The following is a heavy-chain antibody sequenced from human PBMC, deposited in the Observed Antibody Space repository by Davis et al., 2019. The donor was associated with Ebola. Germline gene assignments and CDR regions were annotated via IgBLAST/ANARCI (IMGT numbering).Heavy chain of an antibody. D-gene: IGHD6-13*01. CDR1: GFTLSSYS. J-gene: IGHJ6*02. CDR3: AKDGDSSSWYVYYYGMDV. V-gene: IGHV3-48*01. CDR2: ISSSSSTI. Sequence: GESLKISCAASGFTLSSYSMNWVRQAPGKGLEWVSYISSSSSTIYYADSVKGRFTISRDNSKNTLYLQMNSLRAEDTAVYYCAKDGDSSSWYVYYYGMDVWGQGTTVTVSS.